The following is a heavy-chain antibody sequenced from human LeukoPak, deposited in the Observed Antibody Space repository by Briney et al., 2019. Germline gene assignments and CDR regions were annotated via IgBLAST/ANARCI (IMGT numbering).Heavy chain of an antibody. D-gene: IGHD4-17*01. V-gene: IGHV4-30-4*08. CDR3: ARDRRSRLDGDYLFDY. J-gene: IGHJ4*02. CDR2: IYYSGST. Sequence: SQTLSLTCTVSGGSISSGDYYWSWIRQPPGKGLEWIGYIYYSGSTYYNPSLKSRVTISVDTSKNQFSLKLSSVTAADTAVYYCARDRRSRLDGDYLFDYWGQGTLVTVSS. CDR1: GGSISSGDYY.